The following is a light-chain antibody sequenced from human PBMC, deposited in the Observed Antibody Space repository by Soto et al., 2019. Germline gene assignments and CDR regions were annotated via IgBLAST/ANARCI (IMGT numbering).Light chain of an antibody. CDR2: AAS. J-gene: IGKJ3*01. V-gene: IGKV1-39*01. Sequence: DIQMTQSPSSLSASVGDRVPITCRTSQSIEKYLNWYQQKPGKAPKLLMYAASTLQSGVPSRLSGSGYETDFTLTISSMQTEDLATYYCQQSYTNIFTFGPGTKVDIK. CDR3: QQSYTNIFT. CDR1: QSIEKY.